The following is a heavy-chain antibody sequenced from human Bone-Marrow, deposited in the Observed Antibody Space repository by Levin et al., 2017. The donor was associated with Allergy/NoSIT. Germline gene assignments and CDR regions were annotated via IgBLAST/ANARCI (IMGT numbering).Heavy chain of an antibody. CDR1: GGSISSYY. CDR2: IYYSGST. Sequence: ASETLSLTCTVSGGSISSYYWSWIRQPPGKGLEWIGYIYYSGSTNYNPSLKSRVTISVDTSKNQFSLKLSSVTAADTAVYYCAREIAARRYFDYWGQGTLVTVSS. J-gene: IGHJ4*02. D-gene: IGHD6-6*01. CDR3: AREIAARRYFDY. V-gene: IGHV4-59*01.